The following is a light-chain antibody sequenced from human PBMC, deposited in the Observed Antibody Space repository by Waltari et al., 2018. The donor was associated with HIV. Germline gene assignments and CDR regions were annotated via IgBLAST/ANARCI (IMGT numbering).Light chain of an antibody. J-gene: IGKJ2*01. CDR2: WTS. CDR1: QCVLHSSNNKNY. Sequence: DIVMTQTPDSLAVSLGERATINCKSSQCVLHSSNNKNYLAWYQQKPRQPPKLLIYWTSIRGSGVPDRFSASGSGTDFTLTISSLQAEDVAVYYCQQFYTTPYTFGQGTKLEI. CDR3: QQFYTTPYT. V-gene: IGKV4-1*01.